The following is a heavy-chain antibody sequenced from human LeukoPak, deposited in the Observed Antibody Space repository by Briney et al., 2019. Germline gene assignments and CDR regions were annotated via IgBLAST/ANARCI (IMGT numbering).Heavy chain of an antibody. CDR1: GYTFTSYY. D-gene: IGHD6-19*01. CDR3: ARLSSGWYTTGLDYYYYGMDV. V-gene: IGHV1-46*01. CDR2: INPSGGST. J-gene: IGHJ6*02. Sequence: ASVKVSCKASGYTFTSYYMRWVRQAPGQGLEWMGIINPSGGSTSYAQKFQGRVTMTRNTSISTAYMELSSLRSEDTAVYYCARLSSGWYTTGLDYYYYGMDVWGQGTTVTVSS.